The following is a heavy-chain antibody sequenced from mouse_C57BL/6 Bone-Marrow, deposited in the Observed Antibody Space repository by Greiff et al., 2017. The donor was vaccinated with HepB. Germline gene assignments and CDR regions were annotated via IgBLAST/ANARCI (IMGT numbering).Heavy chain of an antibody. CDR1: GYTFTDYN. Sequence: VQLQQSGPELVKPGASVKIPCKASGYTFTDYNMDWVKQSHGKSLEWIGDINPNNGGTIYNQKFKGKATLTVDKSSSTAYMELRSLTSEDTAAYYCARRGYDASYYFDYWGQGTTLTVSS. D-gene: IGHD2-2*01. J-gene: IGHJ2*01. CDR2: INPNNGGT. CDR3: ARRGYDASYYFDY. V-gene: IGHV1-18*01.